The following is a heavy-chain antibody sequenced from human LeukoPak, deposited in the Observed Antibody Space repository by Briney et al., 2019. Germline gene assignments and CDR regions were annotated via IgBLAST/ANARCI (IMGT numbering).Heavy chain of an antibody. CDR2: IYYSGST. V-gene: IGHV4-39*01. D-gene: IGHD5-18*01. J-gene: IGHJ4*02. CDR1: GGSISSSSYY. Sequence: SETLSLTCTVSGGSISSSSYYWGWIRQPPGKGLEWIGSIYYSGSTYYNPSLKSRVTISVDTSKNQFSLKLSSVTAADTAAYYCASGYSYGPIDYWGQGTLVTVSS. CDR3: ASGYSYGPIDY.